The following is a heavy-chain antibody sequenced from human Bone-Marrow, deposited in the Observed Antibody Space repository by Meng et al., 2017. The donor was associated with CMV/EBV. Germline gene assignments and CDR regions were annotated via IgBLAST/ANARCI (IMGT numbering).Heavy chain of an antibody. V-gene: IGHV3-43*01. CDR3: AQSSPAAIGDV. CDR1: GFTFDEYA. CDR2: ISWDGGST. Sequence: GGFLRLSCAASGFTFDEYAMHWVRQAPGKGLEWVSVISWDGGSTYYADSVKGRFIIPRDNRKISLYLQMDSLIPEDTALYYCAQSSPAAIGDVWGQGTMVTVSS. D-gene: IGHD2-2*01. J-gene: IGHJ6*02.